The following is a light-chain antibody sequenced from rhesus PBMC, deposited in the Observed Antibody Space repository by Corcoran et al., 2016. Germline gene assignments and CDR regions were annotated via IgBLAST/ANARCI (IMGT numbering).Light chain of an antibody. Sequence: SYHLTQPPSVSVSPGQTARITCGGDNIGSKYVHWCQQKPPQAPVVVIYYDTERPSGIPERFSGSKSGNTAALTISGVEAGDETDYYCQVWDSGDRAIFGTGTRLTVL. CDR1: NIGSKY. J-gene: IGLJ1*01. CDR2: YDT. V-gene: IGLV3-36*02. CDR3: QVWDSGDRAI.